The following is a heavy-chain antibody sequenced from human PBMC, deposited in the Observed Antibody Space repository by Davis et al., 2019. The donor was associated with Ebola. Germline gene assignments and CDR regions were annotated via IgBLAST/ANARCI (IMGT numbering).Heavy chain of an antibody. CDR1: GFTFKNYG. V-gene: IGHV3-20*04. J-gene: IGHJ6*02. Sequence: GESLKISCAASGFTFKNYGMSWVRQAPGKGLEWVSGINWNGGSTGYADSVKGRFTISRDNAKNTLYLQMNSLRVEDTAVYYCARDRSYSMDVWGQGTTVTVSS. CDR2: INWNGGST. CDR3: ARDRSYSMDV.